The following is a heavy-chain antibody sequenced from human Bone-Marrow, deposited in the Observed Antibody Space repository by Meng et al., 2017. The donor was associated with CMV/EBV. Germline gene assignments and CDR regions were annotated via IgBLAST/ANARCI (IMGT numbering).Heavy chain of an antibody. CDR1: GGSVSDDY. D-gene: IGHD5-12*01. J-gene: IGHJ5*02. Sequence: SETLSLTCTVSGGSVSDDYWSWIRQPPGKGLEWIGYFYYSGNTNYNPSLKSRITISVDTSKNQFSLKLTSVTAADTAIYYCARGEGIVATTNNWFDPWGQGTRVTGSS. CDR2: FYYSGNT. V-gene: IGHV4-59*02. CDR3: ARGEGIVATTNNWFDP.